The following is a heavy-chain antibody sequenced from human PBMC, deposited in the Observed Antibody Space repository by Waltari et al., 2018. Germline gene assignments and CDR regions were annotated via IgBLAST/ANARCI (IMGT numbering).Heavy chain of an antibody. Sequence: EVQLVESGGGLVQPGGSLRLSCAASGFTFSSYVVSWVRQAPGKGLEWVSAISGSGGSTYYAESVKGRFTISRDNSKNTLYLQMSSLRAEDTAVYYCAKDVDPNYFDYWGQGTLVTVSS. CDR1: GFTFSSYV. CDR3: AKDVDPNYFDY. CDR2: ISGSGGST. V-gene: IGHV3-23*04. J-gene: IGHJ4*02.